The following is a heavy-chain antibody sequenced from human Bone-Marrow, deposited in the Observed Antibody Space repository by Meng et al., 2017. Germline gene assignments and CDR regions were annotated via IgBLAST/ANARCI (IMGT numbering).Heavy chain of an antibody. CDR2: INPNSGGT. J-gene: IGHJ3*02. Sequence: ASAKVFCKASGYTFTSYYMRWVRQAPGQGLEWMGPINPNSGGTNYARKLQGRVTMTRDTSTSTAYMELSRLRSDDTAVYYCARENGYGYVNHDAFDIWGLGTRVTVSS. CDR3: ARENGYGYVNHDAFDI. D-gene: IGHD5-18*01. CDR1: GYTFTSYY. V-gene: IGHV1-2*06.